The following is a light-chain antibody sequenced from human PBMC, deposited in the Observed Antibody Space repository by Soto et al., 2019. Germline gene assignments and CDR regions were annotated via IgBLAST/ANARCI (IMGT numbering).Light chain of an antibody. CDR2: GSN. V-gene: IGKV1-39*01. CDR1: QTISGS. CDR3: QQTYSIPIT. Sequence: DIQMTQSPSSLSASVGDRVTITCRASQTISGSLNWYQQRPGRAPNLLIYGSNSLQSGVPPRFSGSGSGTDFTLTISSLHPEDFATYYCQQTYSIPITFGQATRLDIK. J-gene: IGKJ5*01.